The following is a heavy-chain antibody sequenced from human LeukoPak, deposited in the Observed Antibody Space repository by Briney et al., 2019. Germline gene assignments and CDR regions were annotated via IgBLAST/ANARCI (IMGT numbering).Heavy chain of an antibody. D-gene: IGHD2-8*01. CDR2: IYSGDNT. Sequence: PGGSLRLSCAASGFIVSTNSIAWVRQAPGKGLEWVSVIYSGDNTYYADSVKGRFTISRDNSKNTVSLQMNGLTAEDTAVYYCARGVSYFDYWGQGTLVTVSS. CDR1: GFIVSTNS. V-gene: IGHV3-53*01. CDR3: ARGVSYFDY. J-gene: IGHJ4*02.